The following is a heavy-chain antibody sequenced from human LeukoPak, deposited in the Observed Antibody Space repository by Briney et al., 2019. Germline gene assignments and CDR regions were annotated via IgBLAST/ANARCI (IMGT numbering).Heavy chain of an antibody. D-gene: IGHD2-2*01. CDR1: GGSISSSSYY. Sequence: SETLSLTCTVSGGSISSSSYYWGWIRQPPGKGLEWIGSIYYSGSTNYNPSLKSRVTISVDTSKNQFSLKLSSVTAADTAVYYCARRKRYCSSTSCSLMDVWGKGTTVTVSS. CDR2: IYYSGST. CDR3: ARRKRYCSSTSCSLMDV. V-gene: IGHV4-39*07. J-gene: IGHJ6*03.